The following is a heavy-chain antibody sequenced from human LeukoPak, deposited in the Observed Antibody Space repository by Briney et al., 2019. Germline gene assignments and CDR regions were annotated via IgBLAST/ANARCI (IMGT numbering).Heavy chain of an antibody. CDR1: GFTFSSYW. Sequence: GGSLRLSCAASGFTFSSYWMSWVRQAPGNGLEWVANIDQDGSEKYYVESMKGRITISRDTAKNPLYLQMNSLRAEDTAVYYCAISGLGFGEFRGLDYWGQGTLVTVSS. V-gene: IGHV3-7*03. J-gene: IGHJ4*02. D-gene: IGHD3-10*01. CDR3: AISGLGFGEFRGLDY. CDR2: IDQDGSEK.